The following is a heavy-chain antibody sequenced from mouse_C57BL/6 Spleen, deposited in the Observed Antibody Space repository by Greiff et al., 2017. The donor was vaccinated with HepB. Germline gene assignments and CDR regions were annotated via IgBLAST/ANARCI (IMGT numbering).Heavy chain of an antibody. CDR2: IWSGGST. CDR3: ARKPGSSHWYFDV. Sequence: VMLVESGPGLVQPSQSLSITCTVSGFSLTSYGVHWVRQSPGKGLEWLGVIWSGGSTDYNAAFISRLSISKDNSKSQVFFKMNSLQADDTAIYYCARKPGSSHWYFDVWGTGTTVTVSS. V-gene: IGHV2-2*01. CDR1: GFSLTSYG. D-gene: IGHD1-1*01. J-gene: IGHJ1*03.